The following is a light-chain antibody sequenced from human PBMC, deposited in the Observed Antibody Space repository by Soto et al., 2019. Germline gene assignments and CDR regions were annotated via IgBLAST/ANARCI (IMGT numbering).Light chain of an antibody. J-gene: IGLJ1*01. Sequence: LTQPASVSWAPGQSITISCTGTSSDVGGYNYVSWYQQHPGKAPKLMIYEVSNRPSGVSNRFSGSKSGNTASLTISGLQAEDEADYYCSSYTSSSPRVFGTGTKVTVL. CDR1: SSDVGGYNY. V-gene: IGLV2-14*01. CDR2: EVS. CDR3: SSYTSSSPRV.